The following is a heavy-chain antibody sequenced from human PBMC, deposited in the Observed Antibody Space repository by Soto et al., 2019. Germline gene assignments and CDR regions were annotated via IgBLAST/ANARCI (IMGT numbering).Heavy chain of an antibody. CDR2: INHSGST. J-gene: IGHJ6*03. CDR1: GGSFSGYY. V-gene: IGHV4-34*01. D-gene: IGHD2-15*01. CDR3: ARGRGYCSGGSGSIRRVNYYYYMDV. Sequence: QVQLQQWGAGLLKPSETLSLTCAVYGGSFSGYYWSWIRQPPGKGLEWIGEINHSGSTNYNPSLKSRVTISVDTSKNQFSLKLSSVTAADTAVYYCARGRGYCSGGSGSIRRVNYYYYMDVWGKGTTVTVSS.